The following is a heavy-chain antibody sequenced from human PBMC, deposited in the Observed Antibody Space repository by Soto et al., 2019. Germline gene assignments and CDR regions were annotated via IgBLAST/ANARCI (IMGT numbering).Heavy chain of an antibody. Sequence: QVQLQESGPGLVKPSQTLSLTCTVSGGSINSGGYCWSWIRQHPGKGLDWIGCISYGGRTSYNPSLKSRVTISVDTSKNQFSLKLTSVTAADTAVYYCSRGIRVWGQGALITVSS. CDR2: ISYGGRT. D-gene: IGHD5-18*01. CDR3: SRGIRV. V-gene: IGHV4-31*03. J-gene: IGHJ4*02. CDR1: GGSINSGGYC.